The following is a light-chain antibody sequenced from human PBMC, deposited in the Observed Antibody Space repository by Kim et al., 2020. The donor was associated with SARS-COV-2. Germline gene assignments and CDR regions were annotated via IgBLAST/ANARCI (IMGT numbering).Light chain of an antibody. J-gene: IGKJ2*01. V-gene: IGKV1-33*01. CDR2: DAS. Sequence: ASDGDRVSITCQASLDIRNYYNRYHQKPGKAPKLLIYDASDLEAGVPSRFSGSGAGSHFTFTITSLKPEDVATYYCQQYDNLPYTFGQGTKLET. CDR1: LDIRNY. CDR3: QQYDNLPYT.